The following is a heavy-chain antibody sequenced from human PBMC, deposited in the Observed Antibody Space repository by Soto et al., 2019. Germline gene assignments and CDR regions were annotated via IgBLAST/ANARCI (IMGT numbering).Heavy chain of an antibody. V-gene: IGHV1-69*06. CDR3: ARVPCTNGVCYNSFYYYYYGMDV. Sequence: SVKVSCKASGGTFSSYAISWVRQAPGQGLEWMGGIIPIFGTANYAQKFQGRVTITADKSTSTAYMELSSLRSEDTAVYCCARVPCTNGVCYNSFYYYYYGMDVWGQGTTVTVSS. D-gene: IGHD2-8*01. J-gene: IGHJ6*02. CDR2: IIPIFGTA. CDR1: GGTFSSYA.